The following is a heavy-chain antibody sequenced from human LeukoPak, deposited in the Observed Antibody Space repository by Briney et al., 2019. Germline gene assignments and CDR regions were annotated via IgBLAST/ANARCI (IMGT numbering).Heavy chain of an antibody. CDR3: ARHGSPHYDILTGYYQGSWFDP. Sequence: SETLSLTCAVYGGSFSGYCWTWIRQSPGKGLEWTGEINHSGSTNYNPSLKSRVTISVDTSKNQFSLKLSSVTAADTAVYYCARHGSPHYDILTGYYQGSWFDPWGQGTLVTVSS. J-gene: IGHJ5*02. CDR2: INHSGST. D-gene: IGHD3-9*01. V-gene: IGHV4-34*01. CDR1: GGSFSGYC.